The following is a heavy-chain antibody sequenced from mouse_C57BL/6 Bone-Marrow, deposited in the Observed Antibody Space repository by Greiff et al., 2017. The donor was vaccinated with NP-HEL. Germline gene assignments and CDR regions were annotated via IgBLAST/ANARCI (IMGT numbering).Heavy chain of an antibody. CDR2: IYPGSGNT. V-gene: IGHV1-76*01. Sequence: VQLQQSGAELVRPGASVKLSCKASGYTFTDYYINWVKQRPGQGLEWIARIYPGSGNTYYNQKFKGKATLTVDQSSSTAYMQLNSLTSEDSAVYYCARTAFYFDYWGQGTTLTVSS. CDR3: ARTAFYFDY. CDR1: GYTFTDYY. D-gene: IGHD3-1*01. J-gene: IGHJ2*01.